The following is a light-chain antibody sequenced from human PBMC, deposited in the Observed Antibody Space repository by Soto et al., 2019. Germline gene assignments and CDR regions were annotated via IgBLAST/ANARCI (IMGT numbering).Light chain of an antibody. J-gene: IGKJ2*03. CDR2: GTS. CDR3: QQEGDGNSPRYS. CDR1: QSVNSNY. V-gene: IGKV3-20*01. Sequence: EIVLTQSPGTLSLSPGERVTLSCRASQSVNSNYLAWYQQKPGQAPRLLIYGTSSRATGIPDMFRGSGSGTECTIKISRLEPEDWSGYYCQQEGDGNSPRYSFGQVTKVEIK.